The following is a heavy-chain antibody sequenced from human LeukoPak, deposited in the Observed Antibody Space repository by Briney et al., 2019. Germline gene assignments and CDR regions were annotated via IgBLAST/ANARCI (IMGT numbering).Heavy chain of an antibody. D-gene: IGHD2-15*01. CDR1: GLSVSSNY. Sequence: GGSLRLSCAASGLSVSSNYMSWVRQAPGKGLEWVSVIYRGGDTYYADSVKGRFTISRDNSKNTLYLQMNSLRAEDTAIYYCARDLRGSNWFDPWGQGTLVTVSS. CDR3: ARDLRGSNWFDP. J-gene: IGHJ5*02. CDR2: IYRGGDT. V-gene: IGHV3-53*01.